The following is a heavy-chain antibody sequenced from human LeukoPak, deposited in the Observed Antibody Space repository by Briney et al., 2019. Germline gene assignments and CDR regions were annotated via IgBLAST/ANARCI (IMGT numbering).Heavy chain of an antibody. D-gene: IGHD3-10*01. V-gene: IGHV3-7*01. Sequence: GGSLRLSCAASGFTFSSYWMNWVRQAPGKGLECVANVKQDGSEKYYVDSVKGRFTISRDNAKNSLYLQMNSLRVEDTAVYYCARVRGSKSMDVWGQGTTVTVSS. CDR2: VKQDGSEK. CDR3: ARVRGSKSMDV. CDR1: GFTFSSYW. J-gene: IGHJ6*02.